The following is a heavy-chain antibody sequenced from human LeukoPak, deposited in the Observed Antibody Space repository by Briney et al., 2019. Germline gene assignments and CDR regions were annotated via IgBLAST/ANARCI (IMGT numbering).Heavy chain of an antibody. Sequence: ASVKVSCKASGYTFTSYYMHWVRQAPGQGLEWMGIINPSGGSTSYAQKFQGRVTMTRDTSTSTAYMELRSLRSDDTAVYYCARGYYYYDSSGYYPKPDDAFDIWGQGTMVTVSS. D-gene: IGHD3-22*01. V-gene: IGHV1-46*01. CDR1: GYTFTSYY. J-gene: IGHJ3*02. CDR3: ARGYYYYDSSGYYPKPDDAFDI. CDR2: INPSGGST.